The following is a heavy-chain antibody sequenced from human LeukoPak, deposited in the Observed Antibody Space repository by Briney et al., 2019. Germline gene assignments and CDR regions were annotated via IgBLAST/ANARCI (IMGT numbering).Heavy chain of an antibody. CDR2: ISYDGSNR. Sequence: GGSLRLSCAASGFTFSGCGMHWVRQAPGKGLEWVAFISYDGSNRYYADSVKGRFTISRDNSKTTLFLLMNSLRAEDTAVYYCAKKDYGDYFDYWGQGTLVTVSS. V-gene: IGHV3-30*18. CDR1: GFTFSGCG. D-gene: IGHD4-17*01. J-gene: IGHJ4*02. CDR3: AKKDYGDYFDY.